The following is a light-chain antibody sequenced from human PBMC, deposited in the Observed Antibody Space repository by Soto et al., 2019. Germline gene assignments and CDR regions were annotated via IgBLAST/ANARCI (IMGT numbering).Light chain of an antibody. J-gene: IGKJ1*01. CDR3: QQYGSSRT. V-gene: IGKV3-15*01. CDR2: GAS. Sequence: EIVMTQSPATLSVSPGEGATLSCRASQSVSSKLAWYQQKPGQAPRLLIYGASTRATGIPARFSGSGSGTEFALIISSLQSEDFAVYYCQQYGSSRTFGQGTKVDIK. CDR1: QSVSSK.